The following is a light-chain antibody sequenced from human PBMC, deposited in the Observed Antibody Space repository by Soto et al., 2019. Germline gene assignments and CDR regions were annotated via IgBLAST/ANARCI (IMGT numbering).Light chain of an antibody. CDR1: QSISSY. CDR3: QQSYSTPYT. J-gene: IGKJ2*01. V-gene: IGKV1-39*01. Sequence: DIPMTQSPSSLSASVGDRVTITCRASQSISSYLNWYQQKPGKAPKVLIYAASSLQSGVPSRFSGSGSGTDFTLTISSLQPEDFATYYCQQSYSTPYTFVQGTQLEIK. CDR2: AAS.